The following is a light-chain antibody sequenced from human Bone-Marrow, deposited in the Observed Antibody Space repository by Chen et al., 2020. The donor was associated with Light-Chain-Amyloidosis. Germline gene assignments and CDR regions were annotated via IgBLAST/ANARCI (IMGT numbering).Light chain of an antibody. CDR2: DAS. CDR1: QSVTTY. J-gene: IGKJ4*01. Sequence: EIVLTKSPATLSLSPGERDTLSCRASQSVTTYLAWYQQQPGQAPRLLIYDASNRASGIPARFSGSGSGTDFTLTISGLEAEDFAVYYCQQRSNWPPTFGGGTKVEIK. V-gene: IGKV3-11*01. CDR3: QQRSNWPPT.